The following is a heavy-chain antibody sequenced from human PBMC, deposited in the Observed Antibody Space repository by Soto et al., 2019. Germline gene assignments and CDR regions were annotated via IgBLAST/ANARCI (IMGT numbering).Heavy chain of an antibody. D-gene: IGHD2-2*01. CDR1: GGSISSYY. V-gene: IGHV4-59*01. CDR2: IYYSGST. CDR3: ARDIVVVPAAIIPSHAFDI. J-gene: IGHJ3*02. Sequence: SETLSLTCTVSGGSISSYYWSWIRQPPGKGLEWIGYIYYSGSTNYNPSLKSRVTISVDTSKNQFSLKLSSVTAADTAVYYCARDIVVVPAAIIPSHAFDIWGQGTMVTVSS.